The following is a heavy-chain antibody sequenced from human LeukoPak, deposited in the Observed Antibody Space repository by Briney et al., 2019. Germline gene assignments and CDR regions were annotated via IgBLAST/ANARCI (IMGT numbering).Heavy chain of an antibody. CDR3: ANDAELGTPYYYVMDV. CDR2: IHYSGGT. D-gene: IGHD1-1*01. V-gene: IGHV4-59*01. Sequence: SETLSLTCTVSGGSISSDYWSWVRQPPGKGLEWIGYIHYSGGTDYNPSLKSRVTISIGTSKNQFSLKLSSVTAADTAVYYCANDAELGTPYYYVMDVWGQGTTVTVSS. CDR1: GGSISSDY. J-gene: IGHJ6*02.